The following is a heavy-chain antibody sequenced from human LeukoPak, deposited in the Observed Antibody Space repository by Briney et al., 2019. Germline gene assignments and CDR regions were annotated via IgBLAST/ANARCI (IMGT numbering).Heavy chain of an antibody. J-gene: IGHJ4*02. CDR3: ARSDTPWGSWYYFDY. CDR1: GFSFSSYK. D-gene: IGHD6-13*01. CDR2: IKKDGSET. Sequence: GGSLRLSCAASGFSFSSYKMSWVRQAPGKGLEWVATIKKDGSETHYVDSVKGRFTISRDNSKNTLYLQMNSLRAEDTAVYYCARSDTPWGSWYYFDYWGQGTLVTVSS. V-gene: IGHV3-7*03.